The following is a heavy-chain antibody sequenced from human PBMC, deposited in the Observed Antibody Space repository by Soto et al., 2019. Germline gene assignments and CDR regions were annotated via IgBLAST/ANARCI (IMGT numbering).Heavy chain of an antibody. D-gene: IGHD1-26*01. CDR3: AESYGGRSDRRWGMDV. CDR1: GRCCRGCY. CDR2: SNHSGST. Sequence: ALPLTYAVYGRCCRGCYWSGIRKPAGKGMEWFGESNHSGSTNYNTSLKSRVTISVDTSKNQFSRKLSSVAAADRPVYCCAESYGGRSDRRWGMDVWVQGGTVTVSS. J-gene: IGHJ6*02. V-gene: IGHV4-34*01.